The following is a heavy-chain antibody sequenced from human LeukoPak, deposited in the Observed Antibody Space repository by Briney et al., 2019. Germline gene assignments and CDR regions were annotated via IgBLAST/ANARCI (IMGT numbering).Heavy chain of an antibody. CDR3: ARGTSSGYSYG. V-gene: IGHV3-48*04. J-gene: IGHJ4*02. CDR1: GFTFSSYS. CDR2: ISSSSSTI. Sequence: GGSLRLSCAASGFTFSSYSMNWVRQAPGKGLEWVSYISSSSSTIYYADSVKGRFTISRDNAKNSLYLQMNSLRAEDTAVYYCARGTSSGYSYGWGQGTLVTVSS. D-gene: IGHD5-18*01.